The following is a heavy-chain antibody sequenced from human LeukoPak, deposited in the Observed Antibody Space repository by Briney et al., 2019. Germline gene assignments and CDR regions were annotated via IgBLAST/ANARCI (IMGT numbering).Heavy chain of an antibody. CDR1: GYTFTSYA. Sequence: GASVKVSCKASGYTFTSYAMHWVRQAPGQRLEWMGWINAGNGNTKYSQKFQGRVTITRDTSASTAYMELSSLRSEDTAVYYCARAGLIVGATPLGGFDYWGQGTLVTVSS. D-gene: IGHD1-26*01. CDR3: ARAGLIVGATPLGGFDY. V-gene: IGHV1-3*01. J-gene: IGHJ4*02. CDR2: INAGNGNT.